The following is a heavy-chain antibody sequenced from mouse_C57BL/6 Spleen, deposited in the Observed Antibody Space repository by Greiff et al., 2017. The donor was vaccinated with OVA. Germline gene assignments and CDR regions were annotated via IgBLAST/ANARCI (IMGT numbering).Heavy chain of an antibody. J-gene: IGHJ2*01. CDR2: ISSGSSTI. D-gene: IGHD1-1*01. V-gene: IGHV5-17*01. Sequence: EVQLVESGGGLVKPGGSLKLSCAASGFTFSDYGMHWVRQAPEKGLEWVAYISSGSSTIYYADTVKGRFTISRDNAKNTLFLQMTSLRSEDTAMYYCARARIFYGSSPYYFDYWGQGTTLTVSS. CDR1: GFTFSDYG. CDR3: ARARIFYGSSPYYFDY.